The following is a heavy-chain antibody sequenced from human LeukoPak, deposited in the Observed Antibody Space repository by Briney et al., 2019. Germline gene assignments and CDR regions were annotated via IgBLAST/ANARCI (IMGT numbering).Heavy chain of an antibody. J-gene: IGHJ4*02. D-gene: IGHD3-22*01. V-gene: IGHV1-2*06. CDR1: GYTFNRHG. CDR3: ARVYYDSSGFDY. CDR2: INPSSGGT. Sequence: ASVKVSCKASGYTFNRHGISWARQAPGQGLEWMGRINPSSGGTNYAQKFQGRITMTRDTSISTAYMELSRLRSDDTAVYYCARVYYDSSGFDYWGQGTLVTVSS.